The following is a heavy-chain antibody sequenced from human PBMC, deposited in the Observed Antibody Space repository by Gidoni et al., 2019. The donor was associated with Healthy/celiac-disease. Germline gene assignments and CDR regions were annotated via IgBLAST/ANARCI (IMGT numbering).Heavy chain of an antibody. Sequence: QVQLQESGPGLVKPSETLSLTCTVPGGSISSYYWSWLRQPPGKGLEWIGCIYYSGSTNYNPSLKSRVTISVDTSKNQFSLKLSSVTAADTAVYYCARVKGGLIVGALDYWGQGTLVTVSS. J-gene: IGHJ4*02. CDR2: IYYSGST. D-gene: IGHD1-26*01. V-gene: IGHV4-59*01. CDR3: ARVKGGLIVGALDY. CDR1: GGSISSYY.